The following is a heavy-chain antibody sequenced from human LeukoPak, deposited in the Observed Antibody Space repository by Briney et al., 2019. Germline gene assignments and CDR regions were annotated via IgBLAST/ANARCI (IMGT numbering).Heavy chain of an antibody. D-gene: IGHD6-19*01. CDR3: ARDDEEQWLPSDY. CDR1: GGSFSGYY. J-gene: IGHJ4*02. CDR2: INHSGST. Sequence: PSETLSLTCAVYGGSFSGYYWSWIRQPPGKGLEWIGEINHSGSTNYNPSLKSRVTISVDTSKNQFSLKLSSVTAADTAVYYCARDDEEQWLPSDYWGQGTLVTVSS. V-gene: IGHV4-34*01.